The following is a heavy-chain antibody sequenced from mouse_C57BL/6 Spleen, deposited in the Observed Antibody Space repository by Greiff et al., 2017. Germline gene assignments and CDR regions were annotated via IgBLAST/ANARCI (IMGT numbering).Heavy chain of an antibody. Sequence: EVQLQESGPGLVKPSQSLSLTCSVTGYSITRGYYWNWIRQFPGNKLEWMGYISYDGSNNYNPSLKNRISITRDTSKNQFFLKLNSVTTEDTATYYCASLYYGYPYWYFDVWGTGTTVTVSS. J-gene: IGHJ1*03. CDR2: ISYDGSN. D-gene: IGHD2-2*01. V-gene: IGHV3-6*01. CDR1: GYSITRGYY. CDR3: ASLYYGYPYWYFDV.